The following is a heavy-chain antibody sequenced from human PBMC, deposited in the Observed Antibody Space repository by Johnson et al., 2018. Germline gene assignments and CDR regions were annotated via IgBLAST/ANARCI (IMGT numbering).Heavy chain of an antibody. D-gene: IGHD5-24*01. CDR2: ISFDGSNK. Sequence: QVQLVQSGGGVVQPGRSLRLSCAASEFTFSNSGMHWVRQAPGKGLEWVALISFDGSNKYYADSVKGRFNISRDNSKNTLYLQMNSLRGEDTAVSFCERDRGDGYTYHYGMDVWGQGTTVTVSS. V-gene: IGHV3-33*08. CDR1: EFTFSNSG. J-gene: IGHJ6*02. CDR3: ERDRGDGYTYHYGMDV.